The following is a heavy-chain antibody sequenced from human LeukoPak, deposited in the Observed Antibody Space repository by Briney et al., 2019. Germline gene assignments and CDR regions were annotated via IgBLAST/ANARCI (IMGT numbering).Heavy chain of an antibody. D-gene: IGHD5-24*01. CDR2: INPNSGGT. J-gene: IGHJ2*01. CDR1: GYTFTGYY. V-gene: IGHV1-2*02. CDR3: AREGGDGYNSKAWYFDL. Sequence: ASVKVSCKASGYTFTGYYMHWVRQAPGQGLEWMGWINPNSGGTNYAQKFQGRVTMTRDTSINTAYMELSRLRSDDTAVYYCAREGGDGYNSKAWYFDLWGRGTLVTVSS.